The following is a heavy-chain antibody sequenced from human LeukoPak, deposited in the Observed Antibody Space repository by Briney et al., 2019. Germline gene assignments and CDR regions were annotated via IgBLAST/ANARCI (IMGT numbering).Heavy chain of an antibody. D-gene: IGHD6-6*01. CDR2: ISSSSSYI. CDR1: GFTFSSYA. CDR3: ARDKYPNNFDY. J-gene: IGHJ4*02. Sequence: PGGSLRLSCAASGFTFSSYAMSWVRQAPGKGLEWVSSISSSSSYIYYADSVKGRFTISRDNAKNSLYLQMNSLRAEDTAVYYCARDKYPNNFDYWGQGTLVTVSS. V-gene: IGHV3-21*01.